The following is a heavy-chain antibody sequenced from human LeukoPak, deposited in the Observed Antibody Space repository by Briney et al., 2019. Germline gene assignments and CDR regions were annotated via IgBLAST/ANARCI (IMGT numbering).Heavy chain of an antibody. Sequence: KPSETLSLTCTVSGGSISSYYWSWIRQPPGKGLEWIGYIYYSGSTNYNPSLKSRVTISVDTSKNQFSLKLSSVTAADTAVYYCARGPRSYYDSSGRSPDAFDIWGQGTMVTVSS. CDR1: GGSISSYY. J-gene: IGHJ3*02. D-gene: IGHD3-22*01. CDR2: IYYSGST. V-gene: IGHV4-59*01. CDR3: ARGPRSYYDSSGRSPDAFDI.